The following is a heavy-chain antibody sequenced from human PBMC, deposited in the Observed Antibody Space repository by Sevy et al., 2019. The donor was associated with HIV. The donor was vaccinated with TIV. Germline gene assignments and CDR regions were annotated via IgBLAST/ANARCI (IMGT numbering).Heavy chain of an antibody. CDR3: XXXXXPNQGDF. V-gene: IGHV3-53*01. CDR1: GFTVSRNF. CDR2: IYSDGTT. Sequence: GGSLRLSCAASGFTVSRNFMSWIRQAPGKGLEWVSIIYSDGTTFYADSVKGRFTISRDNSRNTLYLQMNTLRAEDTXXXXXXXXXXPNQGDFWGQGTLVTVSS. J-gene: IGHJ4*02.